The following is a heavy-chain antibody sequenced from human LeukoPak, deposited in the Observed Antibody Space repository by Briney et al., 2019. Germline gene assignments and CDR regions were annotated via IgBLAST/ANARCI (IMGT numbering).Heavy chain of an antibody. CDR3: AKGPRAYSSSPTYYFDY. D-gene: IGHD6-6*01. V-gene: IGHV3-30*02. J-gene: IGHJ4*02. CDR1: GFTFSSYG. Sequence: GGSLRLSCAASGFTFSSYGMHWVRQAPGKGLEWVAFIRYDGSNKYYADSVKGRFTISRDNSKNTLYLQMNSLRAEDTAVYYCAKGPRAYSSSPTYYFDYWGQGTLVTVSS. CDR2: IRYDGSNK.